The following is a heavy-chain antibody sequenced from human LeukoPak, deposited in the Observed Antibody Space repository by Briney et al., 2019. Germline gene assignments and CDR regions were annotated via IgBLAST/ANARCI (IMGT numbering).Heavy chain of an antibody. Sequence: GVTLSLYCVASGFSCNNYAMNWLPHAPGQERLGWILTIGSSGTTYYADSVKARFTISRDKSKSTLYLQMNSLRAEDTAVYYCAKGAYDYIEIAYFDYWGQGSLVTVSS. CDR3: AKGAYDYIEIAYFDY. D-gene: IGHD5-12*01. CDR2: IGSSGTT. J-gene: IGHJ4*02. V-gene: IGHV3-23*01. CDR1: GFSCNNYA.